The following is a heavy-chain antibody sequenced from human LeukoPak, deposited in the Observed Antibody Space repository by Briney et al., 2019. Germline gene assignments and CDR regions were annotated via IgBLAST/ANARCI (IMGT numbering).Heavy chain of an antibody. J-gene: IGHJ4*02. CDR1: GGSISSYY. CDR2: IYYSGST. CDR3: ARLRYSGYGRYYFDY. D-gene: IGHD5-12*01. Sequence: PSETLSLTCTVSGGSISSYYWSWIRQPPGKGLEWIGYIYYSGSTNYNPSLKSRVTISVDTSKNQFSLKLSSVTAADTAVYYCARLRYSGYGRYYFDYWGQGTLVTVSS. V-gene: IGHV4-59*08.